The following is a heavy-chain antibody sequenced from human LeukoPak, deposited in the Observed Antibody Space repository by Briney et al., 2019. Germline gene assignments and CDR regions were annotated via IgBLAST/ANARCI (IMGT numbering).Heavy chain of an antibody. CDR2: ISAYNGNT. CDR1: GYTFTSYG. Sequence: ASVKVSCKASGYTFTSYGISWVRQAPGQGLEWIGWISAYNGNTNYAQKLQGRVTMTTDTSTSTAYMELRSLRSDDTAVYYCARGPYCYDSSGYSLDYWGQGTLVTVSS. J-gene: IGHJ4*02. D-gene: IGHD3-22*01. CDR3: ARGPYCYDSSGYSLDY. V-gene: IGHV1-18*01.